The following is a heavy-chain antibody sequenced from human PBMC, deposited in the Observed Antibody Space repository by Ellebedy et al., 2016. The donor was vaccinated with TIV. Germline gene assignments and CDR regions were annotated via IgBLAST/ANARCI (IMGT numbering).Heavy chain of an antibody. D-gene: IGHD1-1*01. V-gene: IGHV4-4*07. Sequence: SETLSLXXNSSGGSISSSCWAWIRQPAGKGLEWIGRIYTSGSTNYNPSLKSRVTMSIDTSKNQFSLNLNSVTAADTAVYYCARRTTTGAYSWFDSWGQGTLVTVSS. CDR1: GGSISSSC. CDR2: IYTSGST. J-gene: IGHJ5*01. CDR3: ARRTTTGAYSWFDS.